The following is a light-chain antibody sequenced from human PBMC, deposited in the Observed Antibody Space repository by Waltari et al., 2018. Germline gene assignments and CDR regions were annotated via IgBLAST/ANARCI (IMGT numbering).Light chain of an antibody. Sequence: QSVLTQPPSASGTPGQRVTISCSGSRSKLGNNFVNWYQRLPGPAPKLLIYRNNQRPSGVPDRFSGSKSGTSASLAISGLRSEDEADYYCAVWDDSLSGRVFGGGTKVTVL. CDR1: RSKLGNNF. CDR3: AVWDDSLSGRV. J-gene: IGLJ3*02. CDR2: RNN. V-gene: IGLV1-47*01.